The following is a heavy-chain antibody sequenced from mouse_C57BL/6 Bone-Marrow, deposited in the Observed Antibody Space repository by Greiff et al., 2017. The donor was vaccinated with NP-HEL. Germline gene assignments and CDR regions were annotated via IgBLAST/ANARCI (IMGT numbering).Heavy chain of an antibody. Sequence: QVHVKQPGAELVKPGASVKLSCKASGYTFTSYWMQWVKQRPGQGLEWIGEIDPSDSYTNYNQKFKGKATLTVDTSSSTAYMQLSSLTSEDSAVYYCARDYGRDYWGQGTTLTVSS. D-gene: IGHD1-1*01. CDR1: GYTFTSYW. V-gene: IGHV1-50*01. CDR3: ARDYGRDY. J-gene: IGHJ2*01. CDR2: IDPSDSYT.